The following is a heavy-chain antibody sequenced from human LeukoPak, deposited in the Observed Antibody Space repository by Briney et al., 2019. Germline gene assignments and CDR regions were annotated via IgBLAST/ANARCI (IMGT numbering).Heavy chain of an antibody. D-gene: IGHD6-19*01. J-gene: IGHJ4*02. CDR3: AREHFIAVTGTWIFDY. V-gene: IGHV4-59*01. CDR1: GGSISSYY. CDR2: IDDSGST. Sequence: SKTLSLTCTVSGGSISSYYWNWVRQPPGKGLEWLGYIDDSGSTNYNPSLKSRVTISVDTSKNTFSLRMSSVTAAYTAVYYCAREHFIAVTGTWIFDYWGQGTLVTVSS.